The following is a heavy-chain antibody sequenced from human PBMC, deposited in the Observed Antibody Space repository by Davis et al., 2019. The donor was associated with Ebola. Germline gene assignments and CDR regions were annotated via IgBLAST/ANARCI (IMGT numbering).Heavy chain of an antibody. Sequence: GESLKISCAVPGFILHTDWLSWVRQAPGKGLEWVGRVKSKSEGGTIDYAAPVTGRFSISGDVSANTLYLRMNSLKVEDTAVYYCTTDRFHWGRGTLVTVSS. CDR3: TTDRFH. CDR2: VKSKSEGGTI. V-gene: IGHV3-15*01. CDR1: GFILHTDW. J-gene: IGHJ4*02.